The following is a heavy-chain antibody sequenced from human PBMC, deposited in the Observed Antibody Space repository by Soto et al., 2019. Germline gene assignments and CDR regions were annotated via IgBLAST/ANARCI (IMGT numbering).Heavy chain of an antibody. CDR3: AKDKVVKCMLGSYFDY. V-gene: IGHV3-23*01. CDR1: GFTFSSYA. J-gene: IGHJ4*02. CDR2: ISGSGGST. D-gene: IGHD2-8*01. Sequence: GGSLRLSYAASGFTFSSYAMSWVRQAPGKGLEWVSAISGSGGSTYYADSVKGRFTISRDNSKNTLYLQMNSLRAEDTAVYYCAKDKVVKCMLGSYFDYWGQGTLVTVSS.